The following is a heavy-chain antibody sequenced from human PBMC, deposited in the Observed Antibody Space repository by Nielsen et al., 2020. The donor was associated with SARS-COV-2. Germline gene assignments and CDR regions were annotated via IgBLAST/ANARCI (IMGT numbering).Heavy chain of an antibody. CDR3: AREGILTGPDY. V-gene: IGHV1-46*01. D-gene: IGHD3-9*01. CDR2: INPSGGST. Sequence: ASVKVSCKASGYAFTSYYMHWVRQAPGQGLEWMGIINPSGGSTSYAQKFQGRVTMTRDTSTSTVYMELSSLRSEDTAVYYCAREGILTGPDYWGQGTLVTVSS. CDR1: GYAFTSYY. J-gene: IGHJ4*02.